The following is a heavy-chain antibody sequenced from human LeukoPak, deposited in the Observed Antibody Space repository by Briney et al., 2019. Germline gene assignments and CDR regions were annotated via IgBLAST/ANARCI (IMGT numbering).Heavy chain of an antibody. D-gene: IGHD2-2*01. CDR2: VYSGGST. CDR3: ARENRQLCGAFDI. Sequence: GGSLRLSCAASGFTVSSNYMSWVRQAPGKGLEWVSVVYSGGSTYYADSVKGRFTISRDNSKNTLYLQMNSLRAEDTAVYYCARENRQLCGAFDIWGQGTMVTVSS. J-gene: IGHJ3*02. CDR1: GFTVSSNY. V-gene: IGHV3-66*01.